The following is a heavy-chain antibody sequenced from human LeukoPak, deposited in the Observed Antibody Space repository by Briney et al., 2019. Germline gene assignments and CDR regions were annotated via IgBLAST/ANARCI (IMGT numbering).Heavy chain of an antibody. CDR2: VIPILGTA. CDR3: ARDAEMATSPRPRPGFDY. D-gene: IGHD5-24*01. CDR1: GGTFSSYA. J-gene: IGHJ4*02. Sequence: VASVKVSCKASGGTFSSYAISWVRQAPGQGLEWMGGVIPILGTANYAQKFQGRVTITADESTSTAYMELSSLRSEDTAVYYCARDAEMATSPRPRPGFDYWSQGTLVTVSS. V-gene: IGHV1-69*13.